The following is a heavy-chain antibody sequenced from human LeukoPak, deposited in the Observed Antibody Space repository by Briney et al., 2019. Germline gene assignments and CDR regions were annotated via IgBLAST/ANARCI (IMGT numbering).Heavy chain of an antibody. CDR3: ARLTALAGHRGAFDI. J-gene: IGHJ3*02. Sequence: SETLSLTCNVSGGSIGGHTFYWDWIRQPPGKGLEWIATIYYNGNTFYNPPLKSRVAISIDMSKSQFSLHLSSVSAADTAVYYCARLTALAGHRGAFDIWGPGTMVTVSS. D-gene: IGHD6-19*01. CDR1: GGSIGGHTFY. CDR2: IYYNGNT. V-gene: IGHV4-39*01.